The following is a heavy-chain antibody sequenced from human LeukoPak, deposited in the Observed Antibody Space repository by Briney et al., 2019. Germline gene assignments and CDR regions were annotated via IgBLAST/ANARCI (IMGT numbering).Heavy chain of an antibody. D-gene: IGHD3-10*01. V-gene: IGHV3-33*06. Sequence: GGSLRLSCAASGFTFSSYGMHWVRQAPGEGLEWVAVIWYDGSNKYYADSVKGRFTISRDNSKNTLYLQMNSLRAEDTAVYYCANLPTDSYYYGSGKVYWGQGTLVTVSS. CDR1: GFTFSSYG. CDR3: ANLPTDSYYYGSGKVY. J-gene: IGHJ4*02. CDR2: IWYDGSNK.